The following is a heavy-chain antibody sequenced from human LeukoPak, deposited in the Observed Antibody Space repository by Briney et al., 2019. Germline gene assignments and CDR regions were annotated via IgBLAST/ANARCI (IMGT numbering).Heavy chain of an antibody. CDR3: AKLPSIAAAGPNYYYYMDV. J-gene: IGHJ6*03. V-gene: IGHV3-7*03. D-gene: IGHD6-13*01. CDR1: GITFSSLW. Sequence: PGGSLRLSCAASGITFSSLWMSWFRQAPGKGLEWVADIKHDGSEEHYVASVKGRFTISRDNAKLYLQMNSLRAEDTAVYYCAKLPSIAAAGPNYYYYMDVWGKGTTVTVSS. CDR2: IKHDGSEE.